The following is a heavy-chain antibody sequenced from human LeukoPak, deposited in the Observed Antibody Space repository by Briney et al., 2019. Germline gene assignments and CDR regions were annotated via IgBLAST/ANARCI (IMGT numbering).Heavy chain of an antibody. D-gene: IGHD1-26*01. CDR2: INPTGGST. Sequence: ASVKVSCKASGYTFTSYYMHWVRQAPGQGLEWMGLINPTGGSTGYAQKFQGRVSMTRDMSTSTDYMELSSLRSEDTAIYYCARDNSVGDNAWWFDPWGQGTLVTVSS. CDR1: GYTFTSYY. J-gene: IGHJ5*02. CDR3: ARDNSVGDNAWWFDP. V-gene: IGHV1-46*01.